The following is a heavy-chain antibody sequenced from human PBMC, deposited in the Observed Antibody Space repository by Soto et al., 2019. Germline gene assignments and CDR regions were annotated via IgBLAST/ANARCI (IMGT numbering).Heavy chain of an antibody. D-gene: IGHD1-26*01. CDR1: GYTLTELS. CDR2: FDPEDGET. Sequence: GASVKVSCKVSGYTLTELSMHWVRQAPGKGLEWMGGFDPEDGETIYAQKFQGRVTMTEDTSTDTAYMELSSLRSEDTAVYYCATPDPYSGSYYSDYWGQGTLVTVSS. CDR3: ATPDPYSGSYYSDY. V-gene: IGHV1-24*01. J-gene: IGHJ4*02.